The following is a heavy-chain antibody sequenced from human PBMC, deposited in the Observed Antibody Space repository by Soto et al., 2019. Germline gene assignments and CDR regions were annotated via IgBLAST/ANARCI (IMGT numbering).Heavy chain of an antibody. J-gene: IGHJ4*02. CDR1: GGSVYSNGHY. D-gene: IGHD2-15*01. V-gene: IGHV4-39*01. CDR2: IDNNGVT. CDR3: VKILVGPTWHTDADS. Sequence: SETLSLTCIVSGGSVYSNGHYWGWIRQPPGKGLEWIGSIDNNGVTNYNSSLKSRVTISRDTSKNQFSLRLTSVTAADTAVYYFVKILVGPTWHTDADSWGPGTLVSSPQ.